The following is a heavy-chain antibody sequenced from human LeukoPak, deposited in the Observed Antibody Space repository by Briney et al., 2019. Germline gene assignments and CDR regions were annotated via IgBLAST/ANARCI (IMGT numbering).Heavy chain of an antibody. Sequence: SGPTLVKPTQTLTLTCTFSGFSLSTSGVGVGWIRQPPGKALEWLALIYWNDDKPYSPSLKSRLTITKDTSKNQVVLTMTNMDPVDTATYYCAHGRSSYGEGYFDYWGQGTLVTVSS. CDR2: IYWNDDK. CDR1: GFSLSTSGVG. D-gene: IGHD4-17*01. V-gene: IGHV2-5*01. J-gene: IGHJ4*02. CDR3: AHGRSSYGEGYFDY.